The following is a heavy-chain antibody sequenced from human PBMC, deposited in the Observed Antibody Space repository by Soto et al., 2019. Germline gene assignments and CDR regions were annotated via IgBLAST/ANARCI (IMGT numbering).Heavy chain of an antibody. Sequence: PGGSLRLSCAASGFTFSSFWMSWVRQAPGKGLEWLANIKQDGSEKYYVDSVKGRFTISRDNAKNSLYLQMDSLRAEDTAVYYCARAQTSAWCVTYWGQGTLVTVSS. CDR2: IKQDGSEK. CDR3: ARAQTSAWCVTY. D-gene: IGHD6-19*01. CDR1: GFTFSSFW. V-gene: IGHV3-7*01. J-gene: IGHJ4*02.